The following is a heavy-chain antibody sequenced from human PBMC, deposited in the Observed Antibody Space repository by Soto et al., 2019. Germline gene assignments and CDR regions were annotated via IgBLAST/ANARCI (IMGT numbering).Heavy chain of an antibody. Sequence: QITLKESGPTLVKPTQTLTLTCTFSGFSLSTSGVGVGWIRQPTGKALEWLALIYWDDDKRYSPSLKSRLIINKDISKNQVVLTKTNIDPVDTATYYCAHREDYSNTQGFDYWGQRTLVTVSS. V-gene: IGHV2-5*02. J-gene: IGHJ4*01. D-gene: IGHD4-4*01. CDR1: GFSLSTSGVG. CDR2: IYWDDDK. CDR3: AHREDYSNTQGFDY.